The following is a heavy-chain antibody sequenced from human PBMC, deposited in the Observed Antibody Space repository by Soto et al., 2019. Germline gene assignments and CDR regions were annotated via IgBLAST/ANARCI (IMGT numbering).Heavy chain of an antibody. J-gene: IGHJ6*02. V-gene: IGHV1-69*01. CDR2: IIPISGTA. D-gene: IGHD2-2*01. CDR1: GGTFSSYA. CDR3: ARSQGSSTSLEIYYYYYYGMDV. Sequence: QVQLVQSGAEVKKPGSSVKVSCKASGGTFSSYAISWVRRAPGQGLEWMGGIIPISGTANYVQKFQGSVTLTADESTSTAYMELSSLRAEDTAVYYCARSQGSSTSLEIYYYYYYGMDVWGQGPTVTVSS.